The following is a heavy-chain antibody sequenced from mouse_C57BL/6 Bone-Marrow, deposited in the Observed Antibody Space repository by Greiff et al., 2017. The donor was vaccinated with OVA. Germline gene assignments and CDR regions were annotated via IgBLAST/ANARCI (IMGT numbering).Heavy chain of an antibody. Sequence: VKLQESGPGLVQPSQSLSITCTVSGFSLTSYGVHWVRQSPGKGLEWLGVIWSGGSTDYNAAFISRLSISKDNSKSQVFFKMNSLQADDTAIYYCARKPSYSNDAMDYWGQGTSVTVSS. J-gene: IGHJ4*01. D-gene: IGHD2-5*01. V-gene: IGHV2-2*01. CDR3: ARKPSYSNDAMDY. CDR1: GFSLTSYG. CDR2: IWSGGST.